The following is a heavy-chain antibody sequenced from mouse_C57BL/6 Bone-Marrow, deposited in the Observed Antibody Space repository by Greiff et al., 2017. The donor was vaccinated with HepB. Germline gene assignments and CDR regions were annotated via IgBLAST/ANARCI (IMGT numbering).Heavy chain of an antibody. Sequence: QVQLQQPGAELVRPGSSVKLSCKASGYTFTSYWMDWVKQIPGQGLEWIGNIYPSDSETHYNQKFKDKATLTVDKSSSTAYMQLSSLTSEDSAVYYCARPYYYGSSSYAMDYWGQGTSVTVSS. CDR3: ARPYYYGSSSYAMDY. CDR1: GYTFTSYW. D-gene: IGHD1-1*01. J-gene: IGHJ4*01. CDR2: IYPSDSET. V-gene: IGHV1-61*01.